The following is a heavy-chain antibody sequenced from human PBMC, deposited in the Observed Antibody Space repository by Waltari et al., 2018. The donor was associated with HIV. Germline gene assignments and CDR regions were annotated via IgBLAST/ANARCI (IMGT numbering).Heavy chain of an antibody. Sequence: EVQLVESGGGLVQPGGSLRLSCAASGFTFSHYTFHWVRQAPGKGLEWVSYISSSSDTIYYADSVKGRFTISRDNAKNSLYLQMNSLRDEDTAVYYCTRDRTYGPLRYFDYWGQGTLVTVSS. CDR1: GFTFSHYT. D-gene: IGHD3-10*01. V-gene: IGHV3-48*02. CDR2: ISSSSDTI. J-gene: IGHJ4*02. CDR3: TRDRTYGPLRYFDY.